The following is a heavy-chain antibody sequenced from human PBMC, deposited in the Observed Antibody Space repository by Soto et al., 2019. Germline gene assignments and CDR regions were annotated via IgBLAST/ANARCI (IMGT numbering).Heavy chain of an antibody. J-gene: IGHJ4*02. Sequence: EVQLLESGGGLVQPGGSLRLSCAASGFTFSSYVMSWVRQAPGKGLEWVSAISGSGGSTYYADSVKGRFTISRDNSKNTLYLQMNSLRAEDTAVYYCAKPPSYCSGGSCYIPLDYWGQGTLVTVSS. CDR2: ISGSGGST. D-gene: IGHD2-15*01. CDR1: GFTFSSYV. CDR3: AKPPSYCSGGSCYIPLDY. V-gene: IGHV3-23*01.